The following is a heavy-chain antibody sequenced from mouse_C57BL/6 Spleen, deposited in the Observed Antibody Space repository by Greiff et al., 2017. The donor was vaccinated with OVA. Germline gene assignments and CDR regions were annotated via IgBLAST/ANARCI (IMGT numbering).Heavy chain of an antibody. Sequence: EVQLQQSGAELVRPGASVKLSCTASGFNIKDYYMHWVKQRPEQGLEWIGRIDPEDGDTEYAPKFQGKATMTADTSSNTAYLQLSSLTSEDTAVYYCTSPTVVARGYYAMDYWGQGTSVTVSS. CDR2: IDPEDGDT. J-gene: IGHJ4*01. CDR1: GFNIKDYY. CDR3: TSPTVVARGYYAMDY. V-gene: IGHV14-1*01. D-gene: IGHD1-1*01.